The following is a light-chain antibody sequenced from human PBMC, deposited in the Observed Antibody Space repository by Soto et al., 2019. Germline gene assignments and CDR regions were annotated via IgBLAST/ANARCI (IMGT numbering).Light chain of an antibody. CDR3: QQYYSYPWT. J-gene: IGKJ1*01. CDR2: AAS. CDR1: QGIRND. V-gene: IGKV1-17*01. Sequence: IQLTQNPSFLSASLCDGITITCRTSQGIRNDLGWYQQKPGKAPKRLIYAASTLQSGVPSRFSGSGSGTDFTLTISCLESEDFATYYCQQYYSYPWTFGQGSMV.